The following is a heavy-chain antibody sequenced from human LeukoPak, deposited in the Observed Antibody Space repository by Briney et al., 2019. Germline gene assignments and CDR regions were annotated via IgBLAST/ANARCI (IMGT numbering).Heavy chain of an antibody. Sequence: GGSLRLSCAASGFTFSSYAMHWVRQAPGKGLEWVAGIWYDGKNKYFTDSLKVRFTISRDNSKNTLYLQMTSLRGEDTAVYYCARNGGSIAPYYFDYWGQGTLVTVSS. J-gene: IGHJ4*02. V-gene: IGHV3-33*01. CDR1: GFTFSSYA. D-gene: IGHD6-6*01. CDR2: IWYDGKNK. CDR3: ARNGGSIAPYYFDY.